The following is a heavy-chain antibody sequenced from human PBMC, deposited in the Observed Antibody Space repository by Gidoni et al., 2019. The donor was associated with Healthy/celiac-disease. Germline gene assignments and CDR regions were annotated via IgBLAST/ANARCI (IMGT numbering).Heavy chain of an antibody. CDR3: AKAADVSGWMVG. J-gene: IGHJ4*01. D-gene: IGHD6-19*01. CDR2: ISGDGGST. Sequence: EVQLVASGGVVEQPGGSLRLFCAALRCTFDDYTMHWVRLAPGKGLEWVSLISGDGGSTYYADSVKGRFTISRDNSKNSLYLQMSSLRTEGTALYYCAKAADVSGWMVGWGQGTLVTVSS. CDR1: RCTFDDYT. V-gene: IGHV3-43*01.